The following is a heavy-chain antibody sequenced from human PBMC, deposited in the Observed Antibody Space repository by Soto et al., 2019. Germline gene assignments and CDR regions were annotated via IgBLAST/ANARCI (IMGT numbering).Heavy chain of an antibody. Sequence: QVQLVESGGGVVQPGRSLRLSCAASGFTFSSYAMHWVRQAPGKGLEWVAVISYDGSNKYYADSVKGRFTISRDNSXNXXYLQMTSLRAEDTAVYYCARDPVAYCGGDCRTFDYWGQGTLVTVSS. V-gene: IGHV3-30-3*01. CDR1: GFTFSSYA. J-gene: IGHJ4*02. D-gene: IGHD2-21*02. CDR3: ARDPVAYCGGDCRTFDY. CDR2: ISYDGSNK.